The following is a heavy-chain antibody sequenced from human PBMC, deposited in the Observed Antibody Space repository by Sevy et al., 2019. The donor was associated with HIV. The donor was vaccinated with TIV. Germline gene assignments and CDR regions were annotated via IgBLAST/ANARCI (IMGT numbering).Heavy chain of an antibody. CDR3: ARTSPGYGGGWYDFDY. D-gene: IGHD6-19*01. Sequence: SETLSLTCTVSGGSISTYYWSWIRQPAGKGLEWIGDIYISGSTNYNPSLKSRVTMSLDTSKNQFSLKLTSVTAADTAVYYCARTSPGYGGGWYDFDYWGQGTLVTVSS. V-gene: IGHV4-4*07. CDR1: GGSISTYY. CDR2: IYISGST. J-gene: IGHJ4*02.